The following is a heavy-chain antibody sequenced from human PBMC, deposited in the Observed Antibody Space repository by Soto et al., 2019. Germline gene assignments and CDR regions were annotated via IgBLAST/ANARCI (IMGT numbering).Heavy chain of an antibody. CDR1: GFSLSTSGVG. V-gene: IGHV2-5*02. J-gene: IGHJ6*02. Sequence: SGPTLVNPTQTLTLTCTFSGFSLSTSGVGVGWIRQPPGKALEWLALIYWDDDKRYSPSLKSRLTITKDTSKNQVVLTMTNMDPVDTATYYCAHIATLIAAAGTDYYYYYGMDVWDQGTTVTVSS. CDR2: IYWDDDK. CDR3: AHIATLIAAAGTDYYYYYGMDV. D-gene: IGHD6-13*01.